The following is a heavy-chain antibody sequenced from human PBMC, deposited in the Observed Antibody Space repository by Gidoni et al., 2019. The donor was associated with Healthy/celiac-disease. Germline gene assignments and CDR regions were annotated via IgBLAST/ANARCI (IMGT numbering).Heavy chain of an antibody. D-gene: IGHD3-10*01. Sequence: QVQLVQSGAEVKKTGCSVKVSCKASGGTFSSYAISWVRQAPGQGLEWMGGIIPIFGTANYAQKFQGRVTITADESTSTAYMELSSLRSEDTAVYYCARGGYYGSGSYYNENFDYWGQGTLVTVSS. J-gene: IGHJ4*02. CDR1: GGTFSSYA. CDR3: ARGGYYGSGSYYNENFDY. CDR2: IIPIFGTA. V-gene: IGHV1-69*01.